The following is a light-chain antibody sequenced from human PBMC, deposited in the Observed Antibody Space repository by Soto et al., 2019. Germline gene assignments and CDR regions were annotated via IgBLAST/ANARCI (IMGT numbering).Light chain of an antibody. V-gene: IGKV1-27*01. CDR2: AAS. J-gene: IGKJ5*01. CDR3: QKYNSALFT. Sequence: DIQMTQSPTSLSASVGDRVTITCRESQGISNYLAWYQQKPGKVPKLLIYAASTLQSGVPSRFSGSGSGTDFTLTISSLQPEDVATYYCQKYNSALFTFGQGTRLEIK. CDR1: QGISNY.